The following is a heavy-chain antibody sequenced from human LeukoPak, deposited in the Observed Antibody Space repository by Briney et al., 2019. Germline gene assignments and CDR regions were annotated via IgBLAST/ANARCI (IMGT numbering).Heavy chain of an antibody. CDR3: ARSLAIFGVVIPDPYYYYYGMDV. Sequence: PSETLSLTCAVYGGSFSGYYWAWIRQPPGKGLEWIGSIYYSGSTYYNPSLKSRVTISVDTSKNQFSLKLSSVTAADTAVYYCARSLAIFGVVIPDPYYYYYGMDVWGQGTTVTVSS. D-gene: IGHD3-3*01. CDR1: GGSFSGYY. J-gene: IGHJ6*02. CDR2: IYYSGST. V-gene: IGHV4-39*01.